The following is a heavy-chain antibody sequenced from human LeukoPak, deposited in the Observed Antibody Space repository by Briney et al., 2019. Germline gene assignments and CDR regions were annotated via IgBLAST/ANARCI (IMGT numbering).Heavy chain of an antibody. CDR1: GGSFCGYY. V-gene: IGHV4-34*01. Sequence: SETLSLTCAVYGGSFCGYYWSWIRQPPGKGLEWIGEINHSGSTNYNPSLKSRVTISVDTSKNQFSLKLSSVTAADTAVYYCARGRRYYYGSGSCHFDYWGQGTLVTVSS. J-gene: IGHJ4*02. CDR3: ARGRRYYYGSGSCHFDY. CDR2: INHSGST. D-gene: IGHD3-10*01.